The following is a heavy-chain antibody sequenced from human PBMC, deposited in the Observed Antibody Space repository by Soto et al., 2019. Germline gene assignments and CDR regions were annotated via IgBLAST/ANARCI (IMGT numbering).Heavy chain of an antibody. CDR3: ARDYLSSKLSLSYFDF. CDR2: INPSGGSA. J-gene: IGHJ4*02. Sequence: QVQLVQYGAEVTRPGASVKISCKASGYSLISHYIHWVRQAPGQGLEWMGFINPSGGSATLAQKFQGRVTMTRDTSTSTVYMELTILRSEDAAVYYCARDYLSSKLSLSYFDFWGQGTLVTVSS. CDR1: GYSLISHY. V-gene: IGHV1-46*01. D-gene: IGHD2-2*01.